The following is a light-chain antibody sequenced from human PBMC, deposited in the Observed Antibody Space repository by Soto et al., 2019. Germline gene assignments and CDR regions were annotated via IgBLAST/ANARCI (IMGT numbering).Light chain of an antibody. CDR1: QSVNSGY. CDR3: QQYSDSVFT. CDR2: GTS. Sequence: EIVLTQSPATPSLSPGERATLSCRASQSVNSGYLAWFQQKRGRAPRLLIYGTSGRATGIPDRFSGNGSRTDFTLTISRLEPEDFGVYYCQQYSDSVFTFGPGTKVDIK. V-gene: IGKV3-20*01. J-gene: IGKJ3*01.